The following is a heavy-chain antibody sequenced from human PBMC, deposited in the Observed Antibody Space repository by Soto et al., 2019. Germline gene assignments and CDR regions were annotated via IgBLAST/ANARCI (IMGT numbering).Heavy chain of an antibody. D-gene: IGHD2-2*01. Sequence: QLQLQESGSGLVRPSETLSLTCTVSGGSISSGGDSCSWIRQAPGKGLEWIGYIYHSGSAISNPSRQSRVTMSADRSKNQFSLRLNSVTASDTAVYYCARAQMPRWCDPWGQGILVTVSP. CDR1: GGSISSGGDS. J-gene: IGHJ5*02. V-gene: IGHV4-30-2*01. CDR3: ARAQMPRWCDP. CDR2: IYHSGSA.